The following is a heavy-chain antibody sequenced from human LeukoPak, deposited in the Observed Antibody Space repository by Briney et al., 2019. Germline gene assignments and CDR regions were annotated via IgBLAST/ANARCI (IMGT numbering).Heavy chain of an antibody. J-gene: IGHJ6*03. CDR1: GYTFTSYY. CDR2: INPSGGST. D-gene: IGHD3-10*02. V-gene: IGHV1-46*01. CDR3: CSPETRSYYYYYMDV. Sequence: GASVKVSCKASGYTFTSYYMHWVRQAPGQGLEWMGIINPSGGSTSYAQKFQGRVTITADKSTSTAYMELSSLRSEDTAVYYCCSPETRSYYYYYMDVWGKGTTVTVSS.